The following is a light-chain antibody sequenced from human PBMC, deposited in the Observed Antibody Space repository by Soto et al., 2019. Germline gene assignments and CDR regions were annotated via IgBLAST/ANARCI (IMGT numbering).Light chain of an antibody. J-gene: IGKJ1*01. Sequence: DIQMTQSPSTLSASVGDRVTITCRAGQGIRDDLAWYQQKPGKAPKRLIYSASSLQSGVPSRFSGGGSGTEFTLTISSLQPEDFASYYCLQYYSYPRTFGQGTRVEVK. CDR1: QGIRDD. CDR3: LQYYSYPRT. V-gene: IGKV1-17*01. CDR2: SAS.